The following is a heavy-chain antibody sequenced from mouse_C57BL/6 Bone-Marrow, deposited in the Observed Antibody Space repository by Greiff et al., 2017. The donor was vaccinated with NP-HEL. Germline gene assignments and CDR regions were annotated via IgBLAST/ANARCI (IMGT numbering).Heavy chain of an antibody. V-gene: IGHV1-81*01. CDR1: GYTFTSYG. J-gene: IGHJ3*01. D-gene: IGHD2-2*01. CDR2: IYPRSGNT. CDR3: ARWGRASTMVTTGFAY. Sequence: QVQLQQSGAELARPGASVKLSCKASGYTFTSYGISWVKQRPGQGLEWIGEIYPRSGNTYYNEKFKGKATLTADKSSSTAYMELRSLTSEDSAVYFGARWGRASTMVTTGFAYWGQGTLVTVCA.